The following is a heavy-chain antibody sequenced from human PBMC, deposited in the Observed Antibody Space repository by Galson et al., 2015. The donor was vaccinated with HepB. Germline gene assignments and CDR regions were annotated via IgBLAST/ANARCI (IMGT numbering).Heavy chain of an antibody. D-gene: IGHD3-9*01. Sequence: SLRLSCAASGFTFSSYAMHWVRQAPGKGLEWVAVISYDGSNKYYADSVKGRFTISRDNSKNTLYLQMNSLRAEDTAVYYCARDGSPYDILTKLDYWGQGTLVTVSS. V-gene: IGHV3-30-3*01. J-gene: IGHJ4*02. CDR2: ISYDGSNK. CDR1: GFTFSSYA. CDR3: ARDGSPYDILTKLDY.